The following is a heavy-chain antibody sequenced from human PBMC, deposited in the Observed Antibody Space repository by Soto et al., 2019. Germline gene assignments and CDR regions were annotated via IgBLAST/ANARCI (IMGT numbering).Heavy chain of an antibody. D-gene: IGHD2-2*01. J-gene: IGHJ5*02. V-gene: IGHV4-34*01. CDR1: GGSFSGYY. CDR3: ARAIVVVPAAKKYNWFDP. CDR2: INHSGST. Sequence: PSETLSLTCAVYGGSFSGYYWSWIRQPPGKGLEWIGEINHSGSTNYNPSLKSRVTISVDTSKNQFSLKLSSVTAADTAVYYCARAIVVVPAAKKYNWFDPWGQGTLVTVSS.